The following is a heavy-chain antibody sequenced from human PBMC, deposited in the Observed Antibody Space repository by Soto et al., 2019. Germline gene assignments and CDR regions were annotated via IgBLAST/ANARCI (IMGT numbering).Heavy chain of an antibody. CDR3: ARFTVWFGVGYYGMDV. V-gene: IGHV4-4*02. CDR1: GGSISSSNW. Sequence: QVQLQESGPGLVKPSGTLSLTCAVSGGSISSSNWWSWVRQPPGKGLEWIVEIYHSESTNYNPSRKRRVTISVDTSKDQLALKRSSVTAADTAVYSCARFTVWFGVGYYGMDVWGQGTTVTVSS. D-gene: IGHD3-10*01. CDR2: IYHSEST. J-gene: IGHJ6*02.